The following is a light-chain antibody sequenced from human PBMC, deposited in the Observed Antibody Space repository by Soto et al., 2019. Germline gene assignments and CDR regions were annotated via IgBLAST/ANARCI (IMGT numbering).Light chain of an antibody. CDR1: QSVINSC. Sequence: ENVMTQSPGTLSVSPGERATLSCRASQSVINSCLAWYQQKPGQAPRLLIYGVSTRATGIPARFSGSGSGPEFTLTISSLQSEDFAIYYCQQYSSWPLTFGGGTKVEIK. CDR3: QQYSSWPLT. J-gene: IGKJ4*01. V-gene: IGKV3-15*01. CDR2: GVS.